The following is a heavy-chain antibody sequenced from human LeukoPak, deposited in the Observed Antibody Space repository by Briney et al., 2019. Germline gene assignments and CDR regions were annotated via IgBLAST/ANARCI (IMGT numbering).Heavy chain of an antibody. V-gene: IGHV1-24*01. CDR3: ALFGWLHPRTDFDY. D-gene: IGHD5-12*01. J-gene: IGHJ4*02. Sequence: ASVKVSCKVSGYTLTELSMHWVRQAPGKGLEWMGGFDPEDGETIYAQKFQGRVTMTEDTSTDTAYMELSSLRSEDTAVYYCALFGWLHPRTDFDYWGQGTLVTVSS. CDR2: FDPEDGET. CDR1: GYTLTELS.